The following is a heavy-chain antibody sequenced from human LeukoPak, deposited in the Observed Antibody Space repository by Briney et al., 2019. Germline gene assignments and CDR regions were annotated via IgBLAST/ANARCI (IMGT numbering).Heavy chain of an antibody. V-gene: IGHV3-23*01. CDR3: ARATGYYGSGSSDLDY. CDR1: GFTLSSYA. Sequence: GGSLRLSCAASGFTLSSYAMSWVRQAPGKGLEWVSAISGSGGSTYYADSSKGRFTISRDNSKNTLYLQMNSLRAEDTAVYYCARATGYYGSGSSDLDYWGQGTLVTVSS. D-gene: IGHD3-10*01. J-gene: IGHJ4*02. CDR2: ISGSGGST.